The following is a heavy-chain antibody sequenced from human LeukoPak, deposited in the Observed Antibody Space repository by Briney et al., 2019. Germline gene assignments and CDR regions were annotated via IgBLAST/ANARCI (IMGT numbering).Heavy chain of an antibody. CDR2: ISSSSSYI. V-gene: IGHV3-21*01. CDR3: AGGFGSGSYYRLYYYYGMDV. Sequence: AGGSLRLSCAASGFTFSSYSMNWVRQAPGKGLEWVSSISSSSSYIYYADSVKGRFTISRDNAKNSLYLQMNSLRAEDTAVYYCAGGFGSGSYYRLYYYYGMDVWGQGTTVTVSS. D-gene: IGHD3-10*01. CDR1: GFTFSSYS. J-gene: IGHJ6*02.